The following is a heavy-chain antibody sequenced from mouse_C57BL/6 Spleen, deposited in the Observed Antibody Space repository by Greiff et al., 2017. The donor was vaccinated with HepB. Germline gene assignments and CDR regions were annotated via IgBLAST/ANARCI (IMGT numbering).Heavy chain of an antibody. CDR1: GFSFNTYA. CDR3: VRYDYDGGYFDY. J-gene: IGHJ2*01. Sequence: EVQVVESGGGLVQPKGSLKLSCAASGFSFNTYAMNWVRQAPGKGVEWVARIRSKSNNYATYYADSVKDRFTISRDDSESMLYLQMNNLKTEDTAMYYCVRYDYDGGYFDYWGQGTTLTVSS. D-gene: IGHD2-4*01. CDR2: IRSKSNNYAT. V-gene: IGHV10-1*01.